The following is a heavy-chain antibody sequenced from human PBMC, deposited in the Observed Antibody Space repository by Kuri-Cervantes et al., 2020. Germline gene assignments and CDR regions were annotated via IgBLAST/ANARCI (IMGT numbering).Heavy chain of an antibody. CDR1: GYTFTGYY. D-gene: IGHD3-22*01. V-gene: IGHV1-2*02. CDR3: ARGRDYYDSSGYDY. Sequence: ASVKVSCKASGYTFTGYYIHWVRQAPGQGLEWMGWIHPNSGDTNYAQKFQGRVTLTTDTSITTAYMELRSLRSDDTAVYYCARGRDYYDSSGYDYWGQGTLVTVSS. CDR2: IHPNSGDT. J-gene: IGHJ4*02.